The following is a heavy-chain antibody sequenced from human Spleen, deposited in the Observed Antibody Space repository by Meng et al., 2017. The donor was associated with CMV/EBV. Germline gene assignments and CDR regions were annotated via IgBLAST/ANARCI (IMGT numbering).Heavy chain of an antibody. CDR1: GFTFSSYA. V-gene: IGHV3-23*01. CDR2: ITGSGGST. D-gene: IGHD6-13*01. Sequence: GESLKISCAASGFTFSSYAMSWVCQAPGKGLEWVSAITGSGGSTYYADSVKGRFTISRDNSKNTLYLQLSSLRAEDTAVYYCAKAFSSSWYREYYDYWGQGTLVTVSS. CDR3: AKAFSSSWYREYYDY. J-gene: IGHJ4*02.